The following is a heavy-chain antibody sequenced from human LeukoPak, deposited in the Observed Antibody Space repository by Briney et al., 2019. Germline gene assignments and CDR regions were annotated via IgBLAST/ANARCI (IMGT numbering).Heavy chain of an antibody. CDR1: GGSISSYC. CDR3: ARGPQYCSSTSCHQFDP. CDR2: IYTSGST. D-gene: IGHD2-2*01. V-gene: IGHV4-4*07. J-gene: IGHJ5*02. Sequence: SETLSLTCTVSGGSISSYCWSWIRQPAGKGLEWIGRIYTSGSTNYNPSLKSRVTMLVDTSKNQFSLKLSSVTAADTAVYYCARGPQYCSSTSCHQFDPWGQGTLVTVSS.